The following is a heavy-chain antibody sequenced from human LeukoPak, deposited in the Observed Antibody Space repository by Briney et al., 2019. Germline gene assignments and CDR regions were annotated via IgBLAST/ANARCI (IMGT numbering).Heavy chain of an antibody. CDR2: IIPIFGIA. D-gene: IGHD6-19*01. V-gene: IGHV1-69*04. J-gene: IGHJ6*02. Sequence: SVKVSCKASGGTFSSYAISWVRQAPGQGLEWMGSIIPIFGIANYAQKFQGRVRITADKSTSTAYMELSSLRSEDTAVYYCARVEAVAGNRNTYYSYYGMDVWGQGTTVTVSS. CDR3: ARVEAVAGNRNTYYSYYGMDV. CDR1: GGTFSSYA.